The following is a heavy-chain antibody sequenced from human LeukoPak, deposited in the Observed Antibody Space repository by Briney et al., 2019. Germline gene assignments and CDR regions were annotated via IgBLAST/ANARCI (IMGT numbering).Heavy chain of an antibody. CDR1: GGSISSSSYY. D-gene: IGHD3-16*01. CDR3: ARHFVTFQAGESFDP. V-gene: IGHV4-39*01. Sequence: SETLSLTCTVSGGSISSSSYYWGWIRQTQGKGLEWIGSIYYSVSTYYNPSLKSRVTISVDTSKNQFSLKLSSVTAADTAVYYCARHFVTFQAGESFDPWGQGTLVTVSS. CDR2: IYYSVST. J-gene: IGHJ5*02.